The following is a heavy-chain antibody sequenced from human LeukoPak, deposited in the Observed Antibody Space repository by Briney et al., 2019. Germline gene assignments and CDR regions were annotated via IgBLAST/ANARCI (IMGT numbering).Heavy chain of an antibody. CDR3: ARWDSSGWYNWFDP. J-gene: IGHJ5*02. CDR1: GGSISSYY. Sequence: SETLSLTCTVSGGSISSYYWSWIRQPPGKGLEWIGYIYYSGSTNYNPSLKSRVTMSVDTSKNQFSLKLSSVTAADTAVYYCARWDSSGWYNWFDPWGQGTLVTVSS. D-gene: IGHD6-19*01. V-gene: IGHV4-59*01. CDR2: IYYSGST.